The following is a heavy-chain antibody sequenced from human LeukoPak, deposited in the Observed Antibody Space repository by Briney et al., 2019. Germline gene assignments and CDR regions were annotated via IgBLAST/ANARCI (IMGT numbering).Heavy chain of an antibody. CDR2: INHSGST. CDR1: GGSLSHYY. J-gene: IGHJ5*02. Sequence: ASETLSLTCAVYGGSLSHYYWSWIRQPPGKGLEWIGEINHSGSTNYNPSLKSRVTISVDMSKNQFSLELTSVTAADTAVYYCARGPASGSNFAWFDPWGQGTLVTVSS. CDR3: ARGPASGSNFAWFDP. V-gene: IGHV4-34*01. D-gene: IGHD3-10*01.